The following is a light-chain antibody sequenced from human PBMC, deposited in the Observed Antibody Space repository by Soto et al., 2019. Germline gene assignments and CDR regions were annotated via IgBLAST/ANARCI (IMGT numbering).Light chain of an antibody. Sequence: DIVLTHSPGTVSLSPGERATLSCRASQSVSNSYLAWYQQKPGQAPRLLMYHVSNRATGIPDRFSGSGSGTDFTLTINKLEPADFAVYYCQQHSNSPWTFGQGTKV. CDR1: QSVSNSY. CDR3: QQHSNSPWT. CDR2: HVS. V-gene: IGKV3-20*01. J-gene: IGKJ1*01.